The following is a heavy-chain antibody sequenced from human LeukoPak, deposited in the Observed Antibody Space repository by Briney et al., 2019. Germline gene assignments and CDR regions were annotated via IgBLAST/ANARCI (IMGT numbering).Heavy chain of an antibody. CDR1: GYTFTSYD. Sequence: ASVKVACKASGYTFTSYDINWVRQGTGQGLEWMVWMNPNSGNTGYAQKFQGRVTMTRNTSISTAYMELSSLRSEDTAVYYCARVHSGWNAFGFDPWGQGTLVTVSS. J-gene: IGHJ5*02. V-gene: IGHV1-8*01. CDR2: MNPNSGNT. D-gene: IGHD6-19*01. CDR3: ARVHSGWNAFGFDP.